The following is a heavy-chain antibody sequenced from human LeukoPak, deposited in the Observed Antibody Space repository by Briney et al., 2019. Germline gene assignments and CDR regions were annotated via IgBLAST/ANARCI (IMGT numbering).Heavy chain of an antibody. Sequence: PGGSLRLSCAASGFTFSSYSMNWVRQAPGKGLEWVSSISSSSIYIYYADSLKGRFTISRDNAKNSLYLQMNSLRAEDTAVYYCARVAYSSRVDCWGQGTLVTVSS. J-gene: IGHJ4*02. V-gene: IGHV3-21*01. CDR2: ISSSSIYI. D-gene: IGHD6-19*01. CDR1: GFTFSSYS. CDR3: ARVAYSSRVDC.